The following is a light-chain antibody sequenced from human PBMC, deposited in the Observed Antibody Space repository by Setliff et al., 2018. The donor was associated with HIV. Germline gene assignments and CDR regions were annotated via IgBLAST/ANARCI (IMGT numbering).Light chain of an antibody. CDR3: CSYAGTHALL. V-gene: IGLV2-23*02. Sequence: QYVPSQPASVSVSPGQSITITCTGSSSDVGGYMSVYWYQQHPGEVTKLMIYDFTKRPSGVSNRFSGSKSGSTASLTIVGLQTEDDADYYCCSYAGTHALLFGGGTTVTVL. J-gene: IGLJ2*01. CDR2: DFT. CDR1: SSDVGGYMS.